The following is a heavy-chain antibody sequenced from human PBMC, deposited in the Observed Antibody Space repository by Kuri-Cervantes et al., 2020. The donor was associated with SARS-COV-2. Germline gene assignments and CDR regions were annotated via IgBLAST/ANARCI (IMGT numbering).Heavy chain of an antibody. V-gene: IGHV3-23*01. CDR2: ISGSGGST. J-gene: IGHJ2*01. D-gene: IGHD4-17*01. CDR3: ARGYSDYGDRYFDL. CDR1: GFTFSSCA. Sequence: GESLKISCAASGFTFSSCAMSWVRQAPGKGLEWVSSISGSGGSTYYADSVKGRFTISRDNSKNTLYVQMNSLRAEDTAVYYCARGYSDYGDRYFDLWGRGTLVTVSS.